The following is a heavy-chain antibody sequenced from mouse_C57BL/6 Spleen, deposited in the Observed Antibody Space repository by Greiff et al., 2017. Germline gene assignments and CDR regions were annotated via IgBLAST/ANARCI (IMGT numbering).Heavy chain of an antibody. CDR2: IHPSDSDT. J-gene: IGHJ2*01. D-gene: IGHD1-1*01. CDR3: AIEVDYYGRNY. V-gene: IGHV1-74*01. CDR1: GYTFTSYW. Sequence: QVQLKQPGAELVKPGASVKVSCKASGYTFTSYWMHWVKQRPGQGLEWIGRIHPSDSDTNYNQKFKGKATLTVDKSSSTAYMQLSILTSEDSAVYYCAIEVDYYGRNYWGQGTTLTVSS.